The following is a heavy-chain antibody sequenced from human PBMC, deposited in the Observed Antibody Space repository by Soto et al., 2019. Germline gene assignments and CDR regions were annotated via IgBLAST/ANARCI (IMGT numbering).Heavy chain of an antibody. D-gene: IGHD1-20*01. CDR3: VRGSVYNWRGDY. Sequence: EVQLVESGGGLVQPGGSLRLSCAASGFTLSNYWLHWLRQAPGKGLVWVSRINSDGSTTGNADSVQGRFTISRDNAKNTLYLQMNSLRAEDTAVYYCVRGSVYNWRGDYWGQGTLVTVSS. V-gene: IGHV3-74*01. CDR2: INSDGSTT. CDR1: GFTLSNYW. J-gene: IGHJ4*02.